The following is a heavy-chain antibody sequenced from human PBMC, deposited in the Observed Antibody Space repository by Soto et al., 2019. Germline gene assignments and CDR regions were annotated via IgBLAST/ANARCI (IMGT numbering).Heavy chain of an antibody. Sequence: QVQLQESGPGLVKPSGTLSLTCAVSSGSISSSNWWSWVRQPPGKGLEWIGEINHSGSTNYNPSLKSRVTISVDTSKNQFSLKLSSVTAADTAVYYCARVGFVVVVAATGGAFDIWGQGTMVTVSS. V-gene: IGHV4-4*02. D-gene: IGHD2-15*01. CDR3: ARVGFVVVVAATGGAFDI. CDR2: INHSGST. J-gene: IGHJ3*02. CDR1: SGSISSSNW.